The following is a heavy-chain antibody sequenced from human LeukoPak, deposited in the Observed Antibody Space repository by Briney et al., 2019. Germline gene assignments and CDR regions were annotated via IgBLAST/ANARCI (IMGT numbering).Heavy chain of an antibody. CDR1: GGSISNYTYY. J-gene: IGHJ4*02. Sequence: PSETLSLTCIVSGGSISNYTYYWDWIRQPPGKGLEWIGSIHYSGSTYYNPSLKSRVTISVDTSKNQFSLKLSSVTAADTAVYYCARLAVAGHFDYWGQGTLVTVSS. CDR3: ARLAVAGHFDY. CDR2: IHYSGST. D-gene: IGHD6-19*01. V-gene: IGHV4-39*01.